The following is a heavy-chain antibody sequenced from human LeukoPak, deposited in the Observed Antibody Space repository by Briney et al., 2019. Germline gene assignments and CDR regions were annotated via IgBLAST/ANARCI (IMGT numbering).Heavy chain of an antibody. CDR1: GFTFSSYA. J-gene: IGHJ4*02. Sequence: GRSLRLSCAASGFTFSSYAMHWVRQAPGKGLEWVAVISYDGSNKYYADSVKGRFTISRDNSKNTLYLQMNSLRAEDTAVYYCAKDNRRALGYCSGGSCYIDYWGQGTLVTVSS. D-gene: IGHD2-15*01. V-gene: IGHV3-30-3*01. CDR2: ISYDGSNK. CDR3: AKDNRRALGYCSGGSCYIDY.